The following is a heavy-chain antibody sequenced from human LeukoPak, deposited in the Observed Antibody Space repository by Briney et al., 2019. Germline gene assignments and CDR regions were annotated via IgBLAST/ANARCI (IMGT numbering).Heavy chain of an antibody. J-gene: IGHJ6*02. CDR2: IYYSGST. D-gene: IGHD3-10*01. CDR1: GGSISSYY. V-gene: IGHV4-59*01. Sequence: SETLSLTCTVSGGSISSYYWSWIRQPPGKGLEWIGYIYYSGSTNYNPSLKSRVTISVDTSKNQFSLKLSSVTAADTAVYYCARERGVIRGRYYYYGMDVWGQGTTVTVSS. CDR3: ARERGVIRGRYYYYGMDV.